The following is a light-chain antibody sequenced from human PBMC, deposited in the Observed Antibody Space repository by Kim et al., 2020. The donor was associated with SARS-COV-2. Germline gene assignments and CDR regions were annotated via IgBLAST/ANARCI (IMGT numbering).Light chain of an antibody. Sequence: NFMLTQPHSVSESPGKTVTISCTRSSGSVTSNYVQWYQQRPGSAPTTVIYKSNQRSSGVPDRFSGSIYSSSNSASLTISGLKTEDEADYYCQSFDRTNQVFGGGTQLTVL. V-gene: IGLV6-57*04. CDR2: KSN. CDR3: QSFDRTNQV. CDR1: SGSVTSNY. J-gene: IGLJ2*01.